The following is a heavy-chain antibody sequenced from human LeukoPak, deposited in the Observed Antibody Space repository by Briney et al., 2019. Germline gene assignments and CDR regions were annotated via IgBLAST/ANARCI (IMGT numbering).Heavy chain of an antibody. Sequence: PSETLSLTCTVSGGSISSGGYYWSWIRQHPGKGLEWIGYIYYSGSTNYNPSLKSRVTISVDTSKNQFSLKLSSVTAADTAVYYCARGGGRYSGSYHEYFQHWGQGTLVTVSS. CDR2: IYYSGST. D-gene: IGHD1-26*01. J-gene: IGHJ1*01. CDR3: ARGGGRYSGSYHEYFQH. V-gene: IGHV4-61*08. CDR1: GGSISSGGYY.